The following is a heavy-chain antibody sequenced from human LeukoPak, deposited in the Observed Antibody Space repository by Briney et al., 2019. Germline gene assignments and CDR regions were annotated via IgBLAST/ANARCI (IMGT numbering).Heavy chain of an antibody. V-gene: IGHV4-30-4*01. Sequence: SETLSLTCTVSGVSISSGDYYWSWIRQPPGQGLEWIGYISLSGGTYYNPSLKNRATISLDTSRNQFSLKLSSVSAADTAVYYCARDFQGGPNDPWGQGTLVTVSS. CDR3: ARDFQGGPNDP. CDR2: ISLSGGT. CDR1: GVSISSGDYY. J-gene: IGHJ5*02. D-gene: IGHD2-15*01.